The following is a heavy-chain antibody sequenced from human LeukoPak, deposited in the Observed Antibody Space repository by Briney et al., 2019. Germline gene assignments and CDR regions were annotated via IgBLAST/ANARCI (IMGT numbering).Heavy chain of an antibody. J-gene: IGHJ4*02. V-gene: IGHV4-59*12. CDR1: GGSISSYY. D-gene: IGHD3-16*02. Sequence: SETLSLTCTVSGGSISSYYWSWIRQPPGKGLEWIGYIYYSGSTNYNPSLKSRVTISVDTSKNQFSLKLSSVTAADTAVYYCARGTDVITFGGVIVSYWGQGTLVTVSS. CDR3: ARGTDVITFGGVIVSY. CDR2: IYYSGST.